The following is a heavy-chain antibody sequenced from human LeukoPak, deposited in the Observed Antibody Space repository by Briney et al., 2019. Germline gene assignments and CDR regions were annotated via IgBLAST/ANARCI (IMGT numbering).Heavy chain of an antibody. V-gene: IGHV3-30-3*01. Sequence: PGGSLRLSCVTSGFSFSNYGMHWVRQAPGKGLEWVAVISYDGSNKYYVDSVKGRFTISRDNSKNTLYLQMSSLRAEDTAVYYCTRGTNDYGGIERKKPFDYWGQGTLVTVSS. CDR1: GFSFSNYG. J-gene: IGHJ4*02. D-gene: IGHD4-23*01. CDR2: ISYDGSNK. CDR3: TRGTNDYGGIERKKPFDY.